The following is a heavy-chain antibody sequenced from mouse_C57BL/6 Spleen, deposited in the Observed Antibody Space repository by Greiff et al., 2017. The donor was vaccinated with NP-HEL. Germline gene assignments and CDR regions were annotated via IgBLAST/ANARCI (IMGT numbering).Heavy chain of an antibody. D-gene: IGHD2-14*01. Sequence: QVQLKESGAELVKPGASVKMSCKASGYTFTSYWITWVKQRPGQGLEWIGDIYPGSGSTNYNEKFKSKATLTVDTSSSTAYMQLSSLTSEDSAVYYCARRGYYRASFDYWGQGTTLTVSS. CDR2: IYPGSGST. V-gene: IGHV1-55*01. CDR1: GYTFTSYW. J-gene: IGHJ2*01. CDR3: ARRGYYRASFDY.